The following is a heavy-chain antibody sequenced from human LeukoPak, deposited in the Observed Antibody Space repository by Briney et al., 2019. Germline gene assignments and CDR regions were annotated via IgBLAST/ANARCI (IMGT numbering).Heavy chain of an antibody. CDR1: GYTFTSYG. D-gene: IGHD6-6*01. CDR3: ARCAKQLVGAYYYSSYYMDV. Sequence: ASVKVSCKSSGYTFTSYGISWVRQAPGQGLEGMGGISADNGNTNYAQKLQGRVTMTTDTSTSTAYLELRRLRSDDTAVYYSARCAKQLVGAYYYSSYYMDVWGKGTPVTVSS. CDR2: ISADNGNT. J-gene: IGHJ6*03. V-gene: IGHV1-18*01.